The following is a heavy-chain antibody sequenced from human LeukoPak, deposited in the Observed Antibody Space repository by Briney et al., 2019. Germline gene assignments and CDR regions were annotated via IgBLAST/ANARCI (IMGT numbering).Heavy chain of an antibody. CDR3: ARIKAGYYNILTGPPDP. Sequence: WIRQPPGKGLEWIGSIYYSGNTYYNPSLKSRVTISVDTSKNQFSLKLSSVTAADTAVYYCARIKAGYYNILTGPPDPWGQGTLVTVSS. J-gene: IGHJ5*02. CDR2: IYYSGNT. V-gene: IGHV4-39*07. D-gene: IGHD3-9*01.